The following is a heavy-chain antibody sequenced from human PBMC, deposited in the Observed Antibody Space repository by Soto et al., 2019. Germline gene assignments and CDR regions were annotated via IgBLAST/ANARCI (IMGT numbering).Heavy chain of an antibody. CDR2: IYYSGST. Sequence: PSETLSLTCTVSGGSFSSYYWSWIRQPPGKGLEWIGYIYYSGSTNYNPSLKSRVTMSVHTSQSQFSLKLSSVTAADTAVYYCARNRGNYFDYWGQGTLVTVSS. D-gene: IGHD1-26*01. V-gene: IGHV4-59*01. CDR3: ARNRGNYFDY. J-gene: IGHJ4*02. CDR1: GGSFSSYY.